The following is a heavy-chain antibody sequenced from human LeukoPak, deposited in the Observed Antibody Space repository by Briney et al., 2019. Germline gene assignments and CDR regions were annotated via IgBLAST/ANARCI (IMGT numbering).Heavy chain of an antibody. Sequence: LSGGSLRLSCAASGFTFSGSAMHWVRQASGKGLEWVGRIRSKANNYATAYAASVKGRFTISRDDSKNTAYLQMNSLKTEDTAVYYCTGKMAVDDYWGQGTLVTVSS. D-gene: IGHD5-24*01. CDR2: IRSKANNYAT. CDR3: TGKMAVDDY. V-gene: IGHV3-73*01. CDR1: GFTFSGSA. J-gene: IGHJ4*02.